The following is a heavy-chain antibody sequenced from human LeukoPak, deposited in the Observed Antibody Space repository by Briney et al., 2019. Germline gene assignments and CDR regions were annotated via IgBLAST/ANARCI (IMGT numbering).Heavy chain of an antibody. CDR3: ARLKGSDVYKPYDY. V-gene: IGHV4-59*01. CDR1: GGSITSYY. Sequence: SETLSPTCSVSGGSITSYYWSWIRQPPGKGLEWIGCLYHTGSTTYNPSLKSRVTMSVDTSTNQLSLNLNFVTAADTAVYYCARLKGSDVYKPYDYWGQGTLVTVSS. CDR2: LYHTGST. D-gene: IGHD5-24*01. J-gene: IGHJ4*02.